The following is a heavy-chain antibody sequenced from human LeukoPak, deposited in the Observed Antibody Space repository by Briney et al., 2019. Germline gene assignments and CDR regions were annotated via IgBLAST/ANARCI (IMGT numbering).Heavy chain of an antibody. J-gene: IGHJ3*02. CDR3: ARQVRAFDI. CDR2: IYYSGNT. V-gene: IGHV4-59*08. Sequence: KSSETLSLTCTASGGSISGYYWVWIRQPPGKGLEWIGYIYYSGNTNYNPSLKSRVTISVDTSKNQFSLKLSSVTAADTAVYYCARQVRAFDIWGQGTMVTVSS. CDR1: GGSISGYY.